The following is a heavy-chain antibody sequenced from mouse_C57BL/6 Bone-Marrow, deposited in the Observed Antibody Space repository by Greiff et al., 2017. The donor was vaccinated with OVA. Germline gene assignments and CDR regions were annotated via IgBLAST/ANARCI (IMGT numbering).Heavy chain of an antibody. CDR2: ISTGGGST. Sequence: EVKLLESGGGLVQPGWSLKLSCAASGFTFSDYYMYWVRQTPEKRLEWVAYISTGGGSTYYPDTVKGRSTISRDNAKNTLYLQMSRLKSEDTAMYYGASSITTGVATYAMDYWGQGTSVTVSS. CDR1: GFTFSDYY. V-gene: IGHV5-12*01. CDR3: ASSITTGVATYAMDY. D-gene: IGHD1-1*01. J-gene: IGHJ4*01.